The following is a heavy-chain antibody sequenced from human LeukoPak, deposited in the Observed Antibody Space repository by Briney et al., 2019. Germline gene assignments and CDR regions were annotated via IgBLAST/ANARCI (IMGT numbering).Heavy chain of an antibody. D-gene: IGHD2-2*01. CDR2: IKQDGSEK. V-gene: IGHV3-7*01. Sequence: VGSLRLSCAASGFTFSSYWMSWVRQAPGKGLEWVANIKQDGSEKYYVDSVKGRFTISRDNAKNSLYLQMNSLRAEDTAVYYCARVGPLVVPAGGFDYWGQGTLVTVSS. CDR3: ARVGPLVVPAGGFDY. CDR1: GFTFSSYW. J-gene: IGHJ4*02.